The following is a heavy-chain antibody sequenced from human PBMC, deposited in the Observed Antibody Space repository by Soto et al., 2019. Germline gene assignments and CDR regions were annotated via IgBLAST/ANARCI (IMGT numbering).Heavy chain of an antibody. V-gene: IGHV3-23*01. CDR2: ISGSGGDT. CDR3: AKHDFCTLYNTGLDS. J-gene: IGHJ4*02. CDR1: GFTFTSYA. Sequence: EVQLLESGGGLVQPGGSLRLSCSASGFTFTSYAMSWVRQAPGKGLEWVSGISGSGGDTKSADSVKGRFTISRDNFMNMLYLQMNSLRAEDTAVYYCAKHDFCTLYNTGLDSWGQGTLVTVSS. D-gene: IGHD3-3*01.